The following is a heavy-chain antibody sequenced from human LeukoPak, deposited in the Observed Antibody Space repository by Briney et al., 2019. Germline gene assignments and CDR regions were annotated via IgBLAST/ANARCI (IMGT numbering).Heavy chain of an antibody. D-gene: IGHD3-10*01. J-gene: IGHJ4*02. CDR3: ARITTMVRGVSFFDY. V-gene: IGHV1-2*02. Sequence: ASVKVSCKASGYSFTAYYMHWVRQAPGQGLEWMGWIDPNSGGTNYAQKLQGRVTMTTDTSTSTAYMELRSLRSDDTAVYYCARITTMVRGVSFFDYWGQGTLVTVSS. CDR1: GYSFTAYY. CDR2: IDPNSGGT.